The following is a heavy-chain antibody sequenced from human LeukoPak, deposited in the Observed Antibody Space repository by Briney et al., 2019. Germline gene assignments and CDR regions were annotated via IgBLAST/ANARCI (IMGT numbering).Heavy chain of an antibody. J-gene: IGHJ3*01. CDR1: GGSFTKYY. V-gene: IGHV4-34*01. Sequence: PSESLSLTCGGSGGSFTKYYWSWIRQPPGKGLEWIGEINRSGSTNYNPSLKSRVTISVDTSKNQFSLKLSSVTAADTAVYFCARESDYDLLTGRPLGAFDLWGQGTRVTVSS. CDR3: ARESDYDLLTGRPLGAFDL. CDR2: INRSGST. D-gene: IGHD3-9*01.